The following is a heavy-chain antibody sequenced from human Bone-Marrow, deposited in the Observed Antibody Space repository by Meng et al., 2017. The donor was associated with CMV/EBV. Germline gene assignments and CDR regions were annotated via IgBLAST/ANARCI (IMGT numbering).Heavy chain of an antibody. CDR2: FDPEDDEK. V-gene: IGHV1-24*01. CDR3: ATGLIFGFLPYYLDY. J-gene: IGHJ4*02. D-gene: IGHD3/OR15-3a*01. CDR1: GYSLPELS. Sequence: SGYSLPELSIHWVRQDPGKGLEWMGGFDPEDDEKIYPQTYQGRVIMTEDTFTDTAYMELSSLRSEDTAMYYCATGLIFGFLPYYLDYWGQGTMVTVSS.